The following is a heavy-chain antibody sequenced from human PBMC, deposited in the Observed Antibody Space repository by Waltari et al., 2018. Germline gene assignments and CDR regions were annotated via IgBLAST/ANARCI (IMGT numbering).Heavy chain of an antibody. CDR1: GGSISGYY. D-gene: IGHD3-22*01. J-gene: IGHJ4*02. CDR3: ARGRDADYDYYRYFDP. CDR2: IYKSGTT. Sequence: QVQLQESGPGLVKPSETLSLTCTVSGGSISGYYWNWIRQAPGNGLEWMGYIYKSGTTRYNPSLQSRVTISGDTSKNQVSLRLSSVTAEDTAVYFCARGRDADYDYYRYFDPWGQGTLVTVSS. V-gene: IGHV4-59*08.